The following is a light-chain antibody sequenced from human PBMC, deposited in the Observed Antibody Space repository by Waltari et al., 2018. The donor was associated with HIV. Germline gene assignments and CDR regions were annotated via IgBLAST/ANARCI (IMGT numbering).Light chain of an antibody. CDR3: GAWDSSLSARGVV. J-gene: IGLJ2*01. Sequence: VLTQPPSVSAAPGPKVSISCSGGNSNVGSNYVSGYLQLPGTAPKLIIYEDHKRPSGIPDRFSASKSGTSATLDIAGLQTGDEADYYCGAWDSSLSARGVVFGGGTKLTVL. CDR2: EDH. V-gene: IGLV1-51*02. CDR1: NSNVGSNY.